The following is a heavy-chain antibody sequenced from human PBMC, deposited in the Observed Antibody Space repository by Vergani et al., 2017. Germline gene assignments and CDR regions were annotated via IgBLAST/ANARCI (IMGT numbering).Heavy chain of an antibody. Sequence: QVQLVQSGAEVKKPGASVKVSCKASGYTFTGYYMHWVRQAPGQGLEWMGWINSNSGGTNYAQKFQGWVTMTRDTSISTAYMELSRRRSDDTAVYYWARDLGGFGELFAFDIWGQGTMVTVSS. V-gene: IGHV1-2*04. CDR1: GYTFTGYY. CDR2: INSNSGGT. CDR3: ARDLGGFGELFAFDI. J-gene: IGHJ3*02. D-gene: IGHD3-10*01.